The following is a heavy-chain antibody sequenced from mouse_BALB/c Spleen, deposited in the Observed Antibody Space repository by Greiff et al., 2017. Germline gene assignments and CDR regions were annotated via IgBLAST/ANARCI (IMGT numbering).Heavy chain of an antibody. D-gene: IGHD2-14*01. J-gene: IGHJ4*01. CDR3: ARRGAVRRSYAMDY. Sequence: EVKLMESGGGLVKLGGSLKLSCAASGFTFSSYYMSWVRQTPEKRLELVAAINSNGGSTYYPDTVKGRFTISRDNAKNTLYLQMSSLKSEDTALYYCARRGAVRRSYAMDYWGQGTSVTVSS. V-gene: IGHV5-6-2*01. CDR2: INSNGGST. CDR1: GFTFSSYY.